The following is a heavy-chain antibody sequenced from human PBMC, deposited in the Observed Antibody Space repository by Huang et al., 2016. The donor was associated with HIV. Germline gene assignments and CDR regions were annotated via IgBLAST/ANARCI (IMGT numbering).Heavy chain of an antibody. Sequence: QLVESGGDSVQSGRSLRLSCRGSGFIFNDFAINWFRQSPSKGLDWIGFGRRRAFGGSSKSAPSVKDRFTVSRDEAKNVAFLQMDNLQVDDTAIYYCSPSGDDYFYFYMDVWGNGTTVIVS. V-gene: IGHV3-49*03. CDR1: GFIFNDFA. J-gene: IGHJ6*03. CDR3: SPSGDDYFYFYMDV. CDR2: GRRRAFGGSS. D-gene: IGHD4-17*01.